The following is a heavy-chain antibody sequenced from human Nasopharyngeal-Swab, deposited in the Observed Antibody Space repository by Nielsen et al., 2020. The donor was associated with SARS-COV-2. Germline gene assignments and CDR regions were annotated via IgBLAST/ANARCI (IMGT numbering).Heavy chain of an antibody. V-gene: IGHV3-49*03. J-gene: IGHJ4*02. CDR2: IRSEAYGGTT. Sequence: GESLKISCTASGFTFGDYAMSWFRQAPGKGLEWVGFIRSEAYGGTTEYAASVKARFTISRDDYKSIAFLQMNSLKTEDTAVYYCTTGGSTFYPYGSGSYLDYWGQGTLVTVSS. CDR3: TTGGSTFYPYGSGSYLDY. CDR1: GFTFGDYA. D-gene: IGHD3-10*01.